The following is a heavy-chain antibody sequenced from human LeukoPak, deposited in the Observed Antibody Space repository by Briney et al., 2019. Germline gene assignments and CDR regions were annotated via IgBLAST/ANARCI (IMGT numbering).Heavy chain of an antibody. CDR3: ARAPMIRGVALLGY. D-gene: IGHD3-10*01. V-gene: IGHV4-34*01. CDR2: INHSGST. CDR1: GGSISTYY. Sequence: SETLSLTCTLSGGSISTYYWSWIRQPPGKGLEWIGEINHSGSTNYNPSLKSRVIISVDTSKNQFSVKLRSVTAADTAVYYCARAPMIRGVALLGYWGQGTLVTVSS. J-gene: IGHJ4*02.